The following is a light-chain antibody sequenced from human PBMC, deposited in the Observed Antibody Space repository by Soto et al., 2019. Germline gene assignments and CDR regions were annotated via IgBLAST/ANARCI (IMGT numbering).Light chain of an antibody. J-gene: IGKJ3*01. V-gene: IGKV1-33*01. CDR1: QDITKY. CDR3: QQYDNLPLT. CDR2: DAS. Sequence: DIRMTQSPSSLAASVGDRVTITCQASQDITKYLNWYQQKPGIAPKVLISDASNLETGVPPRFSGSGSGTEFTLTISGLQPEDFATYYCQQYDNLPLTFGPGTQVEMK.